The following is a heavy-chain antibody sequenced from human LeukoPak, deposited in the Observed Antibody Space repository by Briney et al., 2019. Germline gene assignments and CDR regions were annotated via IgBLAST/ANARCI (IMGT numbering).Heavy chain of an antibody. D-gene: IGHD3-16*01. J-gene: IGHJ6*03. CDR2: IYYSGSI. CDR3: ARDSWGEGDMDV. V-gene: IGHV4-59*01. CDR1: GGSISSYY. Sequence: PSETLSLTCTVSGGSISSYYWSWIRQPPGKGLEWIGYIYYSGSINYNPSLKSRVTISVDTSKNQFSLKLNSVTAADTAVYYCARDSWGEGDMDVWGKGSTVTVPS.